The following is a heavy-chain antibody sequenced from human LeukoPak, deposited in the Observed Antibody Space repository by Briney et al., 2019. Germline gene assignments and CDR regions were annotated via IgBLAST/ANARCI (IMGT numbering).Heavy chain of an antibody. CDR3: ARETTVATPGRSDVFDI. CDR2: IYYSGST. J-gene: IGHJ3*02. Sequence: PSETLSLTCTVSGGSISSGGYYWSWIRQHPGKGLEWIGYIYYSGSTYYNPSLKSRVTISVDTSKNQFSLKLSSVTAADTAVYYCARETTVATPGRSDVFDIWGQGTMVTVSS. CDR1: GGSISSGGYY. V-gene: IGHV4-31*03. D-gene: IGHD4-23*01.